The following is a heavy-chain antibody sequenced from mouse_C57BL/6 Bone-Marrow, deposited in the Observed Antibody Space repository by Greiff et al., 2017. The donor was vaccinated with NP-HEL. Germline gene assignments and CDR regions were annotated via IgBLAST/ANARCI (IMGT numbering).Heavy chain of an antibody. CDR2: IWSGGST. CDR1: GFSLTSYG. D-gene: IGHD2-5*01. V-gene: IGHV2-2*01. J-gene: IGHJ3*01. CDR3: ATHSNSPFAY. Sequence: QVQLKESGPGLVQPSQSLSITCTVSGFSLTSYGVHWVRQSPGKGLEWLGVIWSGGSTDYNAAFISRLSISKDNSKSQVFFKMNSLQADDTAIYYCATHSNSPFAYWGQGTLVTVSA.